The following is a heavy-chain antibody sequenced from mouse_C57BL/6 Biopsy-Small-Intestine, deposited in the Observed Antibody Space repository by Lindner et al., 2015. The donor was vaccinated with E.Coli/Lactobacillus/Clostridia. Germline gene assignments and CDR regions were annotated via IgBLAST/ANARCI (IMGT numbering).Heavy chain of an antibody. CDR3: ARSPYYYEGSPTY. J-gene: IGHJ3*01. V-gene: IGHV1-14*01. CDR1: GYTFTSYV. D-gene: IGHD1-1*01. Sequence: VQLQESGPELVKPGASVKISCKASGYTFTSYVMYWVKQKPGQGLEWIGDINPYNDGTKYNEKFKGKATLTSDKSSNTAYMELSSLTSEDSVVYYCARSPYYYEGSPTYWGQGTLVTVSA. CDR2: INPYNDGT.